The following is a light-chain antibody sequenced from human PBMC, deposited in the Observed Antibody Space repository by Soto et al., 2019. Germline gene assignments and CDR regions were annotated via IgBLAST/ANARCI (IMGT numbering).Light chain of an antibody. CDR1: QGIGNS. CDR3: QKYNTVPAT. Sequence: DIQMTQSPPSLSASVGDRVTITCRASQGIGNSLAWYQQKPGTVPKLLIYSASTLQSAVPSRFSGSGSGTDFTLTISSLQPEDVAAYYCQKYNTVPATFVQGTRLEIK. V-gene: IGKV1-27*01. J-gene: IGKJ5*01. CDR2: SAS.